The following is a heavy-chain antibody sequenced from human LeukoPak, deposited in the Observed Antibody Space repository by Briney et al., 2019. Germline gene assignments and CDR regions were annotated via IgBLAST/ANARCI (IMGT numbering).Heavy chain of an antibody. V-gene: IGHV3-7*01. J-gene: IGHJ5*02. D-gene: IGHD2-2*01. Sequence: GGSLRLSCAASGFTFSSYWMSWVRQAPGKGLEWVANIKQDGSEKYYGDSVKGRFTISRDNAKNSLYLQMNSLRAEDTAVYYCARGGPAAMVDPWGQGTLVTVSS. CDR2: IKQDGSEK. CDR3: ARGGPAAMVDP. CDR1: GFTFSSYW.